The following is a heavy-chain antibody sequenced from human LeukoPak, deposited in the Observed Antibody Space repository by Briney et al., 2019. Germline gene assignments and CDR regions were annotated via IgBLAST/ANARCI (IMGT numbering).Heavy chain of an antibody. CDR3: ARRKYSSGLYYYGMDV. J-gene: IGHJ6*02. Sequence: GGSLRLSCAASGFAISSNYMSWVRQAPGKGLEWVSVIYSGGSTYYADSVKGRFTISRDNSKNTLYLQMNSLRAEDTAVYYCARRKYSSGLYYYGMDVWGQGITVTVSS. V-gene: IGHV3-53*01. D-gene: IGHD6-19*01. CDR2: IYSGGST. CDR1: GFAISSNY.